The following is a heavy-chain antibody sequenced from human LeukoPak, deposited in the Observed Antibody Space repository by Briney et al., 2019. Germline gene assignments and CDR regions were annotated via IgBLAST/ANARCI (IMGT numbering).Heavy chain of an antibody. CDR2: IKSKTDGGTT. CDR1: GFTFSNAW. J-gene: IGHJ3*02. D-gene: IGHD3-3*01. V-gene: IGHV3-15*01. Sequence: PGGSLRLSCAASGFTFSNAWMSWVRQAPGKGLEWVGRIKSKTDGGTTDYAAPVKGRFTISRDDSKNTLYLQMNSLKTEDTAVYYCTTKYYDFWSGPIDAFDIWGQGTMVTVSS. CDR3: TTKYYDFWSGPIDAFDI.